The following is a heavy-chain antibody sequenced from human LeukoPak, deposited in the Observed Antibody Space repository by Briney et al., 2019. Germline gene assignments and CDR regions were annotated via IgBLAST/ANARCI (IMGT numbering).Heavy chain of an antibody. V-gene: IGHV3-66*01. CDR3: ALVVSSGYDFDY. J-gene: IGHJ4*02. Sequence: PGGSLRLSCAASGFTVSSNYMSWVRQAPGKGLEWVSVIYSGGSTYYADSVKGRFTTSRDNSKNTLYLQMNSLRAEDTAVYYCALVVSSGYDFDYWGQGTLVTVSS. CDR2: IYSGGST. D-gene: IGHD5-12*01. CDR1: GFTVSSNY.